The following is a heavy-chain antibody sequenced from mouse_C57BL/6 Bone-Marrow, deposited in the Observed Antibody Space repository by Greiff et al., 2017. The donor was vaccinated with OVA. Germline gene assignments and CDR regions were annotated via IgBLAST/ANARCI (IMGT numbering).Heavy chain of an antibody. CDR3: ARRYYGSSYRYFDV. CDR2: ISYDGSN. D-gene: IGHD1-1*01. V-gene: IGHV3-6*01. CDR1: GYSITSGYY. J-gene: IGHJ1*03. Sequence: DVHLVESGPGLVKPSQSLSLTCSVTGYSITSGYYWNWIRQFPGNKLEWMGYISYDGSNNYNPSLKNRISITRDTSKNQFFLKLNSVTTEDTATYYCARRYYGSSYRYFDVWGTGTTVTVSS.